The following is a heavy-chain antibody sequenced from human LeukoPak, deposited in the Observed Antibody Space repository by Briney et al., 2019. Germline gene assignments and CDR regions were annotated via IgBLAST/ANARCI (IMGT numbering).Heavy chain of an antibody. V-gene: IGHV3-30-3*01. Sequence: GGSLRLSCAASGFTFSSYAMHCVRQAPGKGLEWVAVISYDGSNKYYADSVKGRFTISRDNSKNTLYLQMNSLRAEDTAVYYCARDKYSSSWYHPGALDYWGQGTLVTVSS. D-gene: IGHD6-13*01. CDR2: ISYDGSNK. CDR3: ARDKYSSSWYHPGALDY. J-gene: IGHJ4*02. CDR1: GFTFSSYA.